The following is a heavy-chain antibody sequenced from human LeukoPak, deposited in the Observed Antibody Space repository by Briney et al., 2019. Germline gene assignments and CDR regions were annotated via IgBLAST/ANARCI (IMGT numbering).Heavy chain of an antibody. CDR2: FSATDGSA. D-gene: IGHD6-13*01. J-gene: IGHJ3*01. V-gene: IGHV3-23*01. Sequence: GGSLRLSCAASGFTFSTYAMTWVRQAPGKGLEWVSAFSATDGSAHYADSLKGRFTISRDSTTNTLFLQINGLRAEDTAVYYCARCQITGAGTGAFDVWGQGTMVTVSS. CDR3: ARCQITGAGTGAFDV. CDR1: GFTFSTYA.